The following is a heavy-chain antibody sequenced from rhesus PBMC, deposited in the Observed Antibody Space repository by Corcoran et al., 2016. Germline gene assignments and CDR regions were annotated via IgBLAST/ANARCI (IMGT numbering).Heavy chain of an antibody. J-gene: IGHJ4*01. V-gene: IGHV4-76*01. Sequence: QVQLQESGPGLVKPSETLSLTCAVSGGSISGGYDWSWIRQPPGKGLEWIGYIYGSSGSTKYNPALNNRCTSSKNTSKTQFSLKLSSVTAADTAVYYCARRGYYDSGYYSDYWGQGVLVTVSS. CDR1: GGSISGGYD. CDR2: IYGSSGST. CDR3: ARRGYYDSGYYSDY. D-gene: IGHD3-28*01.